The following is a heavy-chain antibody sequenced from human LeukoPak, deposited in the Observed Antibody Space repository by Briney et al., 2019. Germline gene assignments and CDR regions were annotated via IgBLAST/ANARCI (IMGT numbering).Heavy chain of an antibody. CDR1: GYTFASYG. V-gene: IGHV1-18*01. D-gene: IGHD2-8*01. CDR2: ISVHSGNT. J-gene: IGHJ5*02. CDR3: ARDGWSLGP. Sequence: GASVKVSCKASGYTFASYGVTWVRQAPGQGPEWMAWISVHSGNTEYAQKFQDRVTLTADTSTSTVYMELRSLRSDDTAVYYCARDGWSLGPWGQGTLVTVSS.